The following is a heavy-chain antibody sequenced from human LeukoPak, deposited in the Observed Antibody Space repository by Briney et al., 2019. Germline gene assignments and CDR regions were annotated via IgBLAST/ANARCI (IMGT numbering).Heavy chain of an antibody. J-gene: IGHJ3*02. Sequence: PGRFLRLSCAASGFTFSNYGMHWVRRAPGKGLEWVAVIWYDGSNKYYGDSVKGRFTISRDNSKNTLYLQMSSLRAEDTAIYYCARAGEGFDTWGQGTKVTVSS. V-gene: IGHV3-33*01. CDR2: IWYDGSNK. CDR1: GFTFSNYG. CDR3: ARAGEGFDT. D-gene: IGHD3-10*01.